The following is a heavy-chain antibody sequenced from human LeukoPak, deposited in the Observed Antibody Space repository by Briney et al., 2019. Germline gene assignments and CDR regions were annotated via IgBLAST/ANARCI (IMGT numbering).Heavy chain of an antibody. CDR3: ARWGYCSSTSCYDFDY. J-gene: IGHJ4*02. CDR2: ISSSGSTI. Sequence: GGSLRLSCAASGFTFSSYEMNWVRQAPGKGLEWVSYISSSGSTIYYADSVKGRFTISRDNAKNSLYLQMNSLRAEDTAVYYCARWGYCSSTSCYDFDYWGQGTLVTVSS. V-gene: IGHV3-48*03. D-gene: IGHD2-2*01. CDR1: GFTFSSYE.